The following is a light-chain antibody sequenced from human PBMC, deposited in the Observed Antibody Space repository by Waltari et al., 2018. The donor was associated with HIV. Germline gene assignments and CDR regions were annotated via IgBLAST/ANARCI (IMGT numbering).Light chain of an antibody. CDR2: EVI. CDR3: CSYAGTYTYVL. Sequence: QSALTQPRSVSGSPGQSVTISCTGTSSDVGGYDSVSWYLQHPGKVPKLRIYEVIKRPSGVPDRFSGSKSGNTASLTISGLQTEDEADYFCCSYAGTYTYVLFGGGTKLTVL. V-gene: IGLV2-11*01. CDR1: SSDVGGYDS. J-gene: IGLJ3*02.